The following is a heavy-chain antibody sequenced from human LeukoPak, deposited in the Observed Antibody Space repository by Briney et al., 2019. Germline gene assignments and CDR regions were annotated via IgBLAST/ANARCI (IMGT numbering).Heavy chain of an antibody. CDR3: ARLSYSSSFKSNAFDI. D-gene: IGHD6-13*01. CDR2: INWNGGST. J-gene: IGHJ3*02. Sequence: GGSLRLSCAASGFTFDDYGMSWVRQAPGKGLEWVSGINWNGGSTGYADSVKGRFTISRDNAKNSLYLQMNSLRAEDTALYYCARLSYSSSFKSNAFDIWGQGTMDTVSS. CDR1: GFTFDDYG. V-gene: IGHV3-20*04.